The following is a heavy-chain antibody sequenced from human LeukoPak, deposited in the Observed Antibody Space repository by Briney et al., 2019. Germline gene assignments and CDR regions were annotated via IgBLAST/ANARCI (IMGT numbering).Heavy chain of an antibody. J-gene: IGHJ4*02. CDR1: GFTFGDYA. CDR2: IRARAYGGAA. CDR3: ARVGTAIIGSDPVDY. V-gene: IGHV3-49*04. Sequence: GRSLRLSCTTSGFTFGDYAMSWVRQAPGKGLEWVGFIRARAYGGAADYAASVRGRFTIFREDSNSVAYLQMNSLKTEDTAMYYCARVGTAIIGSDPVDYWGQGTQVTVSP. D-gene: IGHD2-21*02.